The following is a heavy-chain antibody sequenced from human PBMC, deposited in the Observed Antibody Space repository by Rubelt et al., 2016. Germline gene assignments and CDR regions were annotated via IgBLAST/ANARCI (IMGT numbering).Heavy chain of an antibody. D-gene: IGHD6-13*01. CDR1: GYTFTSYY. J-gene: IGHJ3*02. CDR2: INPSGGST. Sequence: QVQLVQSGAEVKKPGASVKVSCKASGYTFTSYYMHWVRQAPGQGLEWMGIINPSGGSTSYAQKFQGRVTMTRDTSTSTAYMELSRLRSDDTAVYYCARGSWFRGAFDIWGQGTMVTVSS. V-gene: IGHV1-46*01. CDR3: ARGSWFRGAFDI.